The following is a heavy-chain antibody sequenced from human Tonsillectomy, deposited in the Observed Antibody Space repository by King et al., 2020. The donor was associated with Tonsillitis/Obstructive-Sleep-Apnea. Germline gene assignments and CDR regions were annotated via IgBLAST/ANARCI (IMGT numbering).Heavy chain of an antibody. J-gene: IGHJ4*02. CDR2: IRGKGNNYAT. CDR1: GFTFSGAA. CDR3: TGSSSGY. D-gene: IGHD6-6*01. Sequence: VQLVESGGGSVQPGGSLTLSCAASGFTFSGAAMHWVRQAPGKGLEGVCHIRGKGNNYATAYAASVKGRFTISRDDSKNTAYLQMNSLKTEDTAVYYCTGSSSGYWGQGTLVTVSS. V-gene: IGHV3-73*02.